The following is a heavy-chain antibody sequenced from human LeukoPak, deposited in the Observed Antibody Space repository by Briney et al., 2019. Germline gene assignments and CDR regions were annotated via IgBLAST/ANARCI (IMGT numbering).Heavy chain of an antibody. J-gene: IGHJ4*02. V-gene: IGHV4-4*09. Sequence: PSETLSLTCTVSGGSISSYYWSWIRQPAGKGLEWIGYTYTSGSTNYNPSLKSRVTISVDTSKNQFSVKLSSVTAADTAVYYCARYKCSSTSCYTSMFDFWGQGTLVTVSS. CDR2: TYTSGST. D-gene: IGHD2-2*02. CDR3: ARYKCSSTSCYTSMFDF. CDR1: GGSISSYY.